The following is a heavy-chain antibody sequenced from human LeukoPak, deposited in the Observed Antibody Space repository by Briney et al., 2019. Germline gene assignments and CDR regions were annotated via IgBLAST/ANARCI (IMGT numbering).Heavy chain of an antibody. D-gene: IGHD6-13*01. Sequence: SETLSLTCGVSGYSISSGYYWGWIRQPPGKGLEWIGSIYHSGSTYYNPSLKSRVTISVDTSKNQFSLKLSSVTAADTAVYYCARHSAIIPLAAAGPFDYWGQGTLVTVSS. CDR3: ARHSAIIPLAAAGPFDY. J-gene: IGHJ4*02. CDR2: IYHSGST. CDR1: GYSISSGYY. V-gene: IGHV4-38-2*01.